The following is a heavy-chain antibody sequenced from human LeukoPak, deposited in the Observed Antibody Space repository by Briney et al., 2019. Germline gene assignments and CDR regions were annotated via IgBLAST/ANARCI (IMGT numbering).Heavy chain of an antibody. J-gene: IGHJ3*02. Sequence: PGGSLRLSCAASGFTVSSNYMSWVRQAPGKGLEWVSYISWSTTTIYYADSVKGRFTISRDNAKNSLYLQMNSLRAEDTAVYYCARGHMVEATMDAFDIWGQGTMVTVSS. CDR1: GFTVSSNY. V-gene: IGHV3-48*04. CDR2: ISWSTTTI. D-gene: IGHD1-26*01. CDR3: ARGHMVEATMDAFDI.